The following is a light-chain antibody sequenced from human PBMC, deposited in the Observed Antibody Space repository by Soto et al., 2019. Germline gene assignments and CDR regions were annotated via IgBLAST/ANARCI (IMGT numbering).Light chain of an antibody. CDR3: LQRSDWPPRFT. CDR2: DAS. V-gene: IGKV3-11*01. CDR1: QSVSNY. J-gene: IGKJ3*01. Sequence: EIVLTQSAATLSLSPGERATLSCRASQSVSNYLAWYQQKPGQAPRLLIYDASNRATGIPARFSGSGSGTDFTLTISSLEPEDFAVYYCLQRSDWPPRFTFGPGTKVDIK.